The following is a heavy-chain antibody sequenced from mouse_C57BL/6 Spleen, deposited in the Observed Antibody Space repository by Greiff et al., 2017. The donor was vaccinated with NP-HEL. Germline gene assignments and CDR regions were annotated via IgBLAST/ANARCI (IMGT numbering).Heavy chain of an antibody. CDR1: GYTFTSYW. V-gene: IGHV1-52*01. J-gene: IGHJ3*01. CDR3: ARSGYDYDGFAY. Sequence: QVQLQQPGAELVRPGSSVKLSCKASGYTFTSYWMHWVKQRPIQGLDWIGNIDPSDSETHYNQKFKDKATLTVDKSSSTAYMQLSSLTSEDSAVYYCARSGYDYDGFAYWGQGTLVTVSA. CDR2: IDPSDSET. D-gene: IGHD2-4*01.